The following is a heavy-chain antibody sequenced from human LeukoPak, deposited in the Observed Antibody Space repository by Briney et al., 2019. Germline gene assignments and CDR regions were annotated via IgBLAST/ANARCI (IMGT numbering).Heavy chain of an antibody. D-gene: IGHD3-3*02. CDR2: LNPNSGGT. J-gene: IGHJ4*02. CDR3: AKDAYSGISSSYNMDS. Sequence: GAAVKVSCKASGYTVTGHYLHWVRQAPGQGLEWMGWLNPNSGGTNYAQKFQGRVTMTRDTSINTAYMELNSLTSDDTAMYYCAKDAYSGISSSYNMDSWGQGTLVTVSS. V-gene: IGHV1-2*02. CDR1: GYTVTGHY.